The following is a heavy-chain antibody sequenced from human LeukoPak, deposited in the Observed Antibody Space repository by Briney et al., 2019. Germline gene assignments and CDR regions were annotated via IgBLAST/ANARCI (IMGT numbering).Heavy chain of an antibody. CDR1: GFTFSSYA. V-gene: IGHV3-23*01. CDR3: ARDRAKEVPAAIGSQYYYYYYMDV. D-gene: IGHD2-2*01. Sequence: GGSLRLSCAASGFTFSSYAMSWVRQAPGKGLEWVSAISGSGGSTYYADSVKGRFTISRDNSKNTLSLQMNSLRAEDTAVYYCARDRAKEVPAAIGSQYYYYYYMDVWGKGTTVTVSS. J-gene: IGHJ6*03. CDR2: ISGSGGST.